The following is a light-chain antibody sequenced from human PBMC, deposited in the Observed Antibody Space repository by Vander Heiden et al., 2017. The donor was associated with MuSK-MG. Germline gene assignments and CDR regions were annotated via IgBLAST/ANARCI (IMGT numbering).Light chain of an antibody. CDR1: SSAVGAYKF. V-gene: IGLV2-8*01. CDR2: EVT. J-gene: IGLJ2*01. CDR3: SSHEGNYVV. Sequence: QSPLTQPPSASVSPRQSVPLSCPGTSSAVGAYKFACWYQQQPGKAPILVIYEVTKRPSGVPDRFSGSKSGNTASLTVSGLQAEDEAEYYCSSHEGNYVVFGAGTKLTVL.